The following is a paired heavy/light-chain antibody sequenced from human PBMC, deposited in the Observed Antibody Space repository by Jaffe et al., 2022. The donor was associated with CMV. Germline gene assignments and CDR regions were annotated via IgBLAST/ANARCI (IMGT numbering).Heavy chain of an antibody. D-gene: IGHD2-21*01. J-gene: IGHJ5*02. CDR1: GGSVSSGSYY. CDR2: IYYRGRT. V-gene: IGHV4-61*01. Sequence: QVQLQESGPGLVKPSETLSLTCTVSGGSVSSGSYYWTWIRQPPGKGLEWIGYIYYRGRTNHNPSLKSRVTISVDTSKNQFSLKLSSVTAADTAVYYCARGSSDRYWVSGFDPWGQGTLVAVSS. CDR3: ARGSSDRYWVSGFDP.
Light chain of an antibody. V-gene: IGLV2-8*01. J-gene: IGLJ3*02. Sequence: QSALTQPPSASGSPGQSVTISCTGTSSDVGGYDYVSWYQQHPGKAPKLMIYEVSRRPSGVPDRFSGSKSGNTASLTVSGLQAEDEADYYCSSYAGSNNFGVFGGGTKLTVL. CDR1: SSDVGGYDY. CDR2: EVS. CDR3: SSYAGSNNFGV.